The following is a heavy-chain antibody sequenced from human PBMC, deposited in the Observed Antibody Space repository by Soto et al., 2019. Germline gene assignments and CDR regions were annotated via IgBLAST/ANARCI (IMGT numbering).Heavy chain of an antibody. J-gene: IGHJ4*02. CDR2: ISGSGGST. CDR3: AKEPYCSSTSCSRLFDY. V-gene: IGHV3-23*01. Sequence: GGSLRLSRAASGFTFSSYAMSWVRQAPGKGLEWVSAISGSGGSTYYADSVKGRFTISRDNSKNTLYLQMNSLRAEDTAVYYWAKEPYCSSTSCSRLFDYWGQGTLVTVSS. CDR1: GFTFSSYA. D-gene: IGHD2-2*01.